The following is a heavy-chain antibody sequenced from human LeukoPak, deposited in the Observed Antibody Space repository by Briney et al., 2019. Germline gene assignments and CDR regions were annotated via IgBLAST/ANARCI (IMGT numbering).Heavy chain of an antibody. D-gene: IGHD4-17*01. V-gene: IGHV3-7*04. CDR3: VRGTTVTL. J-gene: IGHJ4*02. Sequence: GGSLRLSCEASGFTFSNYWMSWVRQAPGKGLEWVANIKRDGSERGYVEFAKGRFTISRDNANNLLYLQMDSLRGEDTAVYYCVRGTTVTLWGQGTLVTVSS. CDR1: GFTFSNYW. CDR2: IKRDGSER.